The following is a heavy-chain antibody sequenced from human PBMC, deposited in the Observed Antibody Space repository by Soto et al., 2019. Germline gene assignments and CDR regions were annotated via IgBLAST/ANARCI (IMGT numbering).Heavy chain of an antibody. CDR2: IIPMFGTA. J-gene: IGHJ4*02. CDR3: ASGIQLWLRRINNGYSG. V-gene: IGHV1-69*12. CDR1: GGTFSTYA. D-gene: IGHD5-18*01. Sequence: QVQLVQSGAEVKKPESSVKVSCKSPGGTFSTYAISWVRQAPGQGLEWMGGIIPMFGTANYAQRFQDRVTITADESTNIVYMELSSLRSEDTAVYFCASGIQLWLRRINNGYSGGGQGTLVTVSS.